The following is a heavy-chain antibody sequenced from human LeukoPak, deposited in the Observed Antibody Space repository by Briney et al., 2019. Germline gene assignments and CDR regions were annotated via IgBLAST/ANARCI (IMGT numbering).Heavy chain of an antibody. J-gene: IGHJ4*02. CDR3: ARGAATGFDL. Sequence: GGSLRLSCAASGFTFSTYSMNWVRQAPGKGLEWVSSISSNNRYIYYADSVKGRFTISRENAGNSLYLQMNNLRVEDTAVYYCARGAATGFDLWGQGILVIVSS. CDR2: ISSNNRYI. D-gene: IGHD1-14*01. CDR1: GFTFSTYS. V-gene: IGHV3-21*04.